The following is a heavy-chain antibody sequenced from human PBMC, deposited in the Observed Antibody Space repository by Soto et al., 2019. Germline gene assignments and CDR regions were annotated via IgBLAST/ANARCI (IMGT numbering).Heavy chain of an antibody. CDR2: VTHDGSNE. CDR1: GFTFGNYG. V-gene: IGHV3-30*18. CDR3: AKASPLIAGAGPRYFARDV. Sequence: GGSLRLSCTGSGFTFGNYGLHWGRRAPGKGLEWVAFVTHDGSNEYYADSVKGRFTISRDNSKKTLYLQMNSLGGEDSAVYYCAKASPLIAGAGPRYFARDVGGQGTTVTVSS. J-gene: IGHJ6*02. D-gene: IGHD6-19*01.